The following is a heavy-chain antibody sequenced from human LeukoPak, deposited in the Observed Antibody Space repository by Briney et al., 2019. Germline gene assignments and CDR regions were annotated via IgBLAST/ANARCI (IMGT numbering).Heavy chain of an antibody. D-gene: IGHD3-10*01. J-gene: IGHJ5*02. CDR2: IYYSGST. CDR1: GGSISSYY. V-gene: IGHV4-59*01. Sequence: PSETLSLTCTVSGGSISSYYSSWIRQPPRKGLEWIGYIYYSGSTNYNPSPKSRVTISVDTSKNQFSLKLSCVTAADTAVYYCARNTALLLWFGEMSWFDPWGQGTLVTVSS. CDR3: ARNTALLLWFGEMSWFDP.